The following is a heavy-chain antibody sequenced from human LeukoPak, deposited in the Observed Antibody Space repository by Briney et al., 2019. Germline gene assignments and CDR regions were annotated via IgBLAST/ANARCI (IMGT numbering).Heavy chain of an antibody. CDR2: IWYDGSNE. CDR3: AKVDYYDSSVPTDD. D-gene: IGHD3-22*01. Sequence: GGALRLSSAASGFTFSRYSIHSVREAPGKGLGCVAVIWYDGSNEYYADSVKGRFTLSRDNFKNTLYLPKNSLRAENTTGYYWAKVDYYDSSVPTDDWRQGSLVTVSS. CDR1: GFTFSRYS. J-gene: IGHJ1*01. V-gene: IGHV3-33*06.